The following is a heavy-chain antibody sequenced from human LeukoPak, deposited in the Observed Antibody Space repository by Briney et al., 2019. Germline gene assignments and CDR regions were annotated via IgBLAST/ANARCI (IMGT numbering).Heavy chain of an antibody. CDR3: ARHRTYYYDSSGYYTFDY. V-gene: IGHV4-34*01. CDR2: INHSGST. J-gene: IGHJ4*02. Sequence: SETLSLTCAVYGGSFSGYYWSWIRQPPGKGLEWIGEINHSGSTNYNPSLKSRVTISVDTSKNQFSLKLSSVTAADTAVYYCARHRTYYYDSSGYYTFDYWGQGTLVTVSS. D-gene: IGHD3-22*01. CDR1: GGSFSGYY.